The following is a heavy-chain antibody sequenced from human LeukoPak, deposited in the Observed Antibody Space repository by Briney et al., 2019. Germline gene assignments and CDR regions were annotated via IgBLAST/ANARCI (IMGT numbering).Heavy chain of an antibody. CDR1: GYTSTSYG. CDR3: ARDLRDGSGSYLVSY. D-gene: IGHD3-10*01. J-gene: IGHJ4*02. V-gene: IGHV1-18*01. CDR2: ISAYNGNT. Sequence: ASVKVSCKASGYTSTSYGISWVRQAPGQGLEWMGWISAYNGNTNYAQKLQGRVTMTTDTSTSTAYMELRSLRSDDTAVYYCARDLRDGSGSYLVSYWGQGTLVTVSS.